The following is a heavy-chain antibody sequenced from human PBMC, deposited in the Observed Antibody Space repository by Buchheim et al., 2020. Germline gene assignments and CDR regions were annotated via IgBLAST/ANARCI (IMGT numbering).Heavy chain of an antibody. CDR1: GGSISSGGYY. J-gene: IGHJ6*02. CDR2: IYTSGST. Sequence: QVQLQESGPGLVKPSQTLSLTCTVSGGSISSGGYYWSWIRQHPGKGLEWIGRIYTSGSTNYNPSLKSRVTISVETSKNQFSLKLSSVTAADTAVYYCARDTYGDYLYYGMDVWGQGTT. D-gene: IGHD4-17*01. V-gene: IGHV4-61*02. CDR3: ARDTYGDYLYYGMDV.